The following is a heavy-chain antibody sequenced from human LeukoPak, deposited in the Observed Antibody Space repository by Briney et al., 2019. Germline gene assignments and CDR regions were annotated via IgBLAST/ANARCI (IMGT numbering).Heavy chain of an antibody. J-gene: IGHJ4*02. V-gene: IGHV3-30*03. D-gene: IGHD3-9*01. CDR3: ASSNVLRYFDWLSPIDY. CDR2: ISYDGSNK. CDR1: GFTFSSYG. Sequence: GGSLRLSCAASGFTFSSYGMHWVRQAPGKGLEWVAVISYDGSNKYYADSVKGRFTISRDNSKNTLYLQMNSLRAEDTAVYYCASSNVLRYFDWLSPIDYWGQGTLVTVSS.